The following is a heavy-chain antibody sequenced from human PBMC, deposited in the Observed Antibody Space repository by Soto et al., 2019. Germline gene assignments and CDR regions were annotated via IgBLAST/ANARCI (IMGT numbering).Heavy chain of an antibody. CDR2: IAESGGGA. CDR3: AREWRRGYSGYDQGFYFDY. V-gene: IGHV3-23*01. D-gene: IGHD5-12*01. Sequence: GGSLRLSCAASGFTFSSQPMSWVRQAPGKGLEWVAAIAESGGGAAYVGSVEGRFTISRDNVKNMLYLQMNSLRVEDTAVYYCAREWRRGYSGYDQGFYFDYWGQGTLVTVSS. J-gene: IGHJ4*02. CDR1: GFTFSSQP.